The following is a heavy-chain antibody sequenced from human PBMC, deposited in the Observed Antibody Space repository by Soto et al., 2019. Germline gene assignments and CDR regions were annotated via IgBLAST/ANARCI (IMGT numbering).Heavy chain of an antibody. Sequence: GGSLRLSCAASGFTFSSYAMSWVRQAPGKGLEWVSAISGSGGSTYYADSVKGRFTISRDNSKNTLYLQMNSLRAEDTAVYYCAKDRAAYCTNGVCYDAFDIWGQWTMVTVSS. J-gene: IGHJ3*02. CDR3: AKDRAAYCTNGVCYDAFDI. CDR1: GFTFSSYA. CDR2: ISGSGGST. D-gene: IGHD2-8*01. V-gene: IGHV3-23*01.